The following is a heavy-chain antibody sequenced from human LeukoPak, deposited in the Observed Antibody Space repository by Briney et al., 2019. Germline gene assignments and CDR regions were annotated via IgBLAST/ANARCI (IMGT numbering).Heavy chain of an antibody. Sequence: ASVKLSCNPSEYTFTGQDLHSVGEAPGQGLEWMGWINPNSGATTYAQTFQGRVTMTRDTSTSTVYMDMSSLTSDDSAEYYWARVCSGWYLLYWGQGTLVTVSS. D-gene: IGHD6-13*01. CDR3: ARVCSGWYLLY. CDR1: EYTFTGQD. CDR2: INPNSGAT. J-gene: IGHJ4*02. V-gene: IGHV1-2*02.